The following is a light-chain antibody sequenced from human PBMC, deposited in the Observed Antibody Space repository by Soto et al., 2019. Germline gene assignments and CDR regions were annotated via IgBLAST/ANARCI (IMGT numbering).Light chain of an antibody. CDR1: QSVSSY. V-gene: IGKV3-20*01. CDR3: QQYGSSPWT. Sequence: TQSPATLSVSPGERVTLSCRASQSVSSYLAWYQQKPGQAPRLLIYGASSRATGIPDRFSGSGSGTDFTLTISRLEPEDFAVYYCQQYGSSPWTFGQGTKVDIK. J-gene: IGKJ1*01. CDR2: GAS.